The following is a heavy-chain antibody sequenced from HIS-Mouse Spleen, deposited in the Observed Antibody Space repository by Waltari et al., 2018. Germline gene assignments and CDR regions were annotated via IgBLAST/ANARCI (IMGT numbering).Heavy chain of an antibody. CDR1: GGSFSGYY. J-gene: IGHJ3*02. CDR2: INHSGRT. D-gene: IGHD1-1*01. V-gene: IGHV4-34*01. CDR3: ARGRFHSWNDAFDI. Sequence: QVQLQQWGAGLLKPSETLSLTCAVYGGSFSGYYWSWIRQPPGKGLEWIGEINHSGRTKYNPSLKSRVTISVDTSKNQFSLKLSSVTAADTAVYYCARGRFHSWNDAFDIWGQGTMVTVSS.